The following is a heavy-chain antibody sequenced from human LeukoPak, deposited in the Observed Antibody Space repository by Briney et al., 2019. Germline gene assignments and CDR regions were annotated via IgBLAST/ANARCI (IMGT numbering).Heavy chain of an antibody. CDR1: GFTFSSYS. D-gene: IGHD6-13*01. V-gene: IGHV3-48*02. Sequence: PGGSLRLSCAASGFTFSSYSMNWVRQAPGKGLEWVSYISSSSSTIYYADSVKGRFTISRDNAKNSLYLQMNSLRDEDTAVYYCARYLTSSSWSRYYYYGMDVWGQGTTVTVSS. J-gene: IGHJ6*02. CDR2: ISSSSSTI. CDR3: ARYLTSSSWSRYYYYGMDV.